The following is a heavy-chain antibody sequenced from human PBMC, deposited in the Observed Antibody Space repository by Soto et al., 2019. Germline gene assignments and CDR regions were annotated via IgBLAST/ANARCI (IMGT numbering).Heavy chain of an antibody. D-gene: IGHD2-21*01. CDR3: IYRRASWDYHGLDV. Sequence: SGPTLVNPTQTLTLTCTFSGFSLTTGGVGVGWIRQPPGRSLEWLAVIYWNDDRRRSPSLENRLTITKDTSKNQVDLTMTNMDPVDTATYYCIYRRASWDYHGLDVWGQGTPVTVSS. J-gene: IGHJ6*02. V-gene: IGHV2-5*01. CDR1: GFSLTTGGVG. CDR2: IYWNDDR.